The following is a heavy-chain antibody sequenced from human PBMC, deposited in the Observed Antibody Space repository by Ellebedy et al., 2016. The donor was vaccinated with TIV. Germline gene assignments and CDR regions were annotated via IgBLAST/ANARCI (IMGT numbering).Heavy chain of an antibody. CDR1: GYSISSGYY. CDR2: IYHSGST. CDR3: ARDQYDDLRYYYYGMDV. Sequence: SETLSLTCTVSGYSISSGYYWGWIRQPPGKGLEWIGSIYHSGSTYYNPSLKSRVTISVDTSKNQFSLKLSSVTAADTAVYYCARDQYDDLRYYYYGMDVWGQGTTVTVSS. J-gene: IGHJ6*02. V-gene: IGHV4-38-2*02. D-gene: IGHD1-1*01.